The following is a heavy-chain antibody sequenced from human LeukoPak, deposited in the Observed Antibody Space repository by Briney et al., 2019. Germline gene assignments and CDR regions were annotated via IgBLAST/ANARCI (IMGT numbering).Heavy chain of an antibody. J-gene: IGHJ4*02. CDR2: INHSGST. CDR1: GGSFSGYY. V-gene: IGHV4-34*01. CDR3: ARGPPLYSSGWYAGY. D-gene: IGHD6-19*01. Sequence: SETLSLTCAVYGGSFSGYYWSRIRQPPGKGLEWIGEINHSGSTNYNPSLKSRVTISVDTSKNQFSLKLSSVTAADTAVYYCARGPPLYSSGWYAGYWGQGTLVTVSS.